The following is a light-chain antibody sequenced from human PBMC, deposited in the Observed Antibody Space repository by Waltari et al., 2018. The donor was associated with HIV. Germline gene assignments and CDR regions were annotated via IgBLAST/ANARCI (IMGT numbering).Light chain of an antibody. CDR3: GAWDSSLSAVV. V-gene: IGLV1-51*01. CDR2: DND. Sequence: QSVLTQPPSVSAAPGQKVTISCSGSSSNVGNNYVSWYQQLPGTAPNLLIYDNDERPSGIPDRFSGSKSGTSATLGITGLQTGDEADYYCGAWDSSLSAVVFGGGTTLTVL. J-gene: IGLJ3*02. CDR1: SSNVGNNY.